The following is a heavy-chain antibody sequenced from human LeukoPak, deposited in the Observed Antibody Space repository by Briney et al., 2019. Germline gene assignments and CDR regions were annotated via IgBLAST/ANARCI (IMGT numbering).Heavy chain of an antibody. J-gene: IGHJ4*02. D-gene: IGHD2-2*01. Sequence: PSETLSPTCAVYGGSFSGYYWSWIRQPPGKGLEWIGEINHSGSTNYNPSLKSRVTISVDTSKNQFSLKLSSVTAADTAVYYCARQFNCSSTSCYDYWGQGTLVTVSS. V-gene: IGHV4-34*01. CDR1: GGSFSGYY. CDR2: INHSGST. CDR3: ARQFNCSSTSCYDY.